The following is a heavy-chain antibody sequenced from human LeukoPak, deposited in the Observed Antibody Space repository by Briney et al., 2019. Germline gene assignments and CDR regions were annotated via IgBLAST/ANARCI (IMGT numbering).Heavy chain of an antibody. CDR2: ISDSGAST. Sequence: PGGSLRLSCAASGFTFSSYAMSWVRQAPGKGLEWVSVISDSGASTYYADSVKGRFTISRDNSKNTLSLQMSSLRAEDTAVYYCAKGGGSSCYSTIDCWGQGTLVTVSS. CDR1: GFTFSSYA. CDR3: AKGGGSSCYSTIDC. V-gene: IGHV3-23*01. J-gene: IGHJ4*02. D-gene: IGHD2-15*01.